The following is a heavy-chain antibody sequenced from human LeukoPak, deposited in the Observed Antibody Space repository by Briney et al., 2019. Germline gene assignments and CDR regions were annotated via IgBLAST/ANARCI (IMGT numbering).Heavy chain of an antibody. Sequence: PSQTLSLTCTVSGGSILSDSYYWSWIRQPPGEGLEWSGYIYHRGSTYYTASLKSRLTLSIDTSKNQFSLKLGAVTAADTAVYYCARDGSYYYYMDVWGKGTTVTVSS. CDR1: GGSILSDSYY. CDR3: ARDGSYYYYMDV. V-gene: IGHV4-31*03. D-gene: IGHD2-2*03. J-gene: IGHJ6*03. CDR2: IYHRGST.